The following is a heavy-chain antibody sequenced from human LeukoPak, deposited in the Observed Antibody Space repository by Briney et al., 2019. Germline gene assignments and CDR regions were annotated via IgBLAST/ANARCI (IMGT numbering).Heavy chain of an antibody. CDR3: ANTPAYYSNFDY. Sequence: PSQTLSLTCTVSGGSISSGSYYWSWIRQPAGKGLEWIGRIYTSGSTNYNPSLKSRVTISVDTSKNQFSLKLSSVTAADTAVYYCANTPAYYSNFDYWGQGTLVTVSS. CDR2: IYTSGST. CDR1: GGSISSGSYY. V-gene: IGHV4-61*02. D-gene: IGHD3-10*01. J-gene: IGHJ4*02.